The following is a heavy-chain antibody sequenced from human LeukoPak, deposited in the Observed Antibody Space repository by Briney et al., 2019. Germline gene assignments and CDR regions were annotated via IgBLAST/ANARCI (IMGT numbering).Heavy chain of an antibody. D-gene: IGHD4-23*01. CDR3: ARDSANENSLDYGGNSGFDY. CDR2: INPNSGGT. Sequence: GASVKVSCKASGYTFTGYYMHWVRQAPGQGLEWMGWINPNSGGTNYAQKFQGWVTMTRDTSISTAYMELSRLRSDDTAVYYCARDSANENSLDYGGNSGFDYWGQGTLVTVSS. J-gene: IGHJ4*02. CDR1: GYTFTGYY. V-gene: IGHV1-2*04.